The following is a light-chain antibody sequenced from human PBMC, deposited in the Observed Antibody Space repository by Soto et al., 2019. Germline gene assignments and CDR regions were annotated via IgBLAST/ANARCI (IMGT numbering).Light chain of an antibody. CDR1: SSNIGAGYD. J-gene: IGLJ2*01. CDR2: GNS. Sequence: QAVVTQPPSVSGAPGQRVTISCTGSSSNIGAGYDVHWYQQLPGTAPKLLIYGNSNRPSGVPDRFSGSKSGTSASLAITGLQAEDEADYYCQSYDSSLSGLWVVFGGGTQLTVL. V-gene: IGLV1-40*01. CDR3: QSYDSSLSGLWVV.